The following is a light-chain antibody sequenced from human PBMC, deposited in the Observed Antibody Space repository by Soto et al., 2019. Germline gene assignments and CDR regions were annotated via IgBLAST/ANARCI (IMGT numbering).Light chain of an antibody. CDR1: QSISNF. CDR3: QQYNNWPPIT. CDR2: AAS. Sequence: DIQMTQSPSSLSASLGDRVTITCRASQSISNFLNCVQHKPGNAPKVLISAASTLQSGVPPRFSGSESGTDFTLTISSLQPEDFAVYYCQQYNNWPPITFGQGTRLEIK. V-gene: IGKV1-16*01. J-gene: IGKJ5*01.